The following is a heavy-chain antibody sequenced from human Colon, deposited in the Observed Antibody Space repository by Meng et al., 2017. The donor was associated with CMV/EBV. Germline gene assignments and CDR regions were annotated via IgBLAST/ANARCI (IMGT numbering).Heavy chain of an antibody. J-gene: IGHJ4*02. D-gene: IGHD6-13*01. Sequence: GGSLRLSCVASGFDLSRYPIHWVRQAPGKGLEWVALLSYDGNKKYYADSVKGRFTISRDNAKNSVSLQMNGLRAEDTAVYYCARPARGSTNYYWGQGTLVTVSS. V-gene: IGHV3-30-3*01. CDR2: LSYDGNKK. CDR3: ARPARGSTNYY. CDR1: GFDLSRYP.